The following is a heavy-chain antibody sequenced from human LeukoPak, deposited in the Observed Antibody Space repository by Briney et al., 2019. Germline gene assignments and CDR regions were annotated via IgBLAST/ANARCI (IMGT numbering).Heavy chain of an antibody. J-gene: IGHJ4*02. D-gene: IGHD2-2*01. CDR3: ARSYCTSSNCPFDY. CDR2: INHSGST. CDR1: GGSFTNYY. Sequence: SETLSLTCAVYGGSFTNYYWSWIRQPPGKGLEWIGEINHSGSTKYNPSLKSRVTISVDTSKNQFSLQLTSVTAADTALYYCARSYCTSSNCPFDYWGQGTQVTVSS. V-gene: IGHV4-34*01.